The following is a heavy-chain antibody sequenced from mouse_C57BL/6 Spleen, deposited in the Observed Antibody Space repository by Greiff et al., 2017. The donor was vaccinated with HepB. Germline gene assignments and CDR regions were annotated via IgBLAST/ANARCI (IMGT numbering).Heavy chain of an antibody. CDR3: WILL. CDR1: GFTFSNYW. Sequence: EVKLVESGGGLVQPGGSMKLSCVASGFTFSNYWMNWVRQSPEKGLEWVAEIRLKSVDSVTHYAESVKGRFTISSDDSKSSFYLQMKNLRAEDTVVYFCWILLWGQGTTLTVSS. V-gene: IGHV6-6*02. CDR2: IRLKSVDSVT. J-gene: IGHJ2*01.